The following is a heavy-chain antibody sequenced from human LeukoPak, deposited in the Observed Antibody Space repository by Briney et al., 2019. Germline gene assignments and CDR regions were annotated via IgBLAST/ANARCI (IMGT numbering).Heavy chain of an antibody. CDR1: GFTFSTYW. V-gene: IGHV3-7*01. Sequence: GGSLRLSCAASGFTFSTYWMNWFRQTPGKGLEWVAKIKADGGEKDHVASVKGRFTISRDNAKNSLYLQMNSLRVEDTAVYYCAIRGSPMVRNYWGQGTLVTVSS. CDR2: IKADGGEK. CDR3: AIRGSPMVRNY. J-gene: IGHJ4*02. D-gene: IGHD3-10*01.